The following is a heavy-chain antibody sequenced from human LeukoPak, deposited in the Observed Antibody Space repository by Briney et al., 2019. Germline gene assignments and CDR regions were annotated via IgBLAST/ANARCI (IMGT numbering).Heavy chain of an antibody. J-gene: IGHJ6*03. Sequence: GGSLRLSCAASGFTFSSYAMHWVRQAPGKGLEWVAAISYVGSNKYYADSVKGRFTISRDNSKNTLYLQMISLRVEDTALYYCARGRANYYMDVWGKGTTVTVSS. CDR1: GFTFSSYA. V-gene: IGHV3-30-3*01. CDR2: ISYVGSNK. D-gene: IGHD1-26*01. CDR3: ARGRANYYMDV.